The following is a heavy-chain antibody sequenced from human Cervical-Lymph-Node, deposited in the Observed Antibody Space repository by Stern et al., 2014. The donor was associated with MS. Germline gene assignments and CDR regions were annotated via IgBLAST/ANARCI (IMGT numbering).Heavy chain of an antibody. CDR1: GYTFTGYY. J-gene: IGHJ3*02. V-gene: IGHV1-2*06. CDR3: ARGVGATWEDAFDI. Sequence: QVQLVESGAEVKKPGASVKVSCKASGYTFTGYYMHWVRPAPGQGLEWMGRINPNSGRTNYAQKFQGRFTMTRDTSISTAYMELSRLRSDDTAVYYCARGVGATWEDAFDIWGQGTMVTVSS. CDR2: INPNSGRT. D-gene: IGHD1-26*01.